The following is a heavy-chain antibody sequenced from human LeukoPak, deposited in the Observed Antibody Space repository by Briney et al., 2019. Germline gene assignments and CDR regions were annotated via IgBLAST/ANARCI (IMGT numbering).Heavy chain of an antibody. CDR2: IYYSGST. V-gene: IGHV4-59*01. CDR1: GGSISSYY. Sequence: SETLSLTCTVSGGSISSYYWSWIRQPPGKGLEWIGYIYYSGSTNYNPSLRSRVTISVDTSKNQFSLKLSSVTAADTAVYYCARGVPSGSYGLDVWGQGTTVTVSS. D-gene: IGHD3-10*01. CDR3: ARGVPSGSYGLDV. J-gene: IGHJ6*02.